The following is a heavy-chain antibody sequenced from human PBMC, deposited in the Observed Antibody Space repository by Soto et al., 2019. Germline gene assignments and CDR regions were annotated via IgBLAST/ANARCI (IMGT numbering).Heavy chain of an antibody. CDR2: IYYSGST. CDR3: ARGVAALFDY. J-gene: IGHJ4*02. Sequence: SETLSLTCTVSGGSVSSGSYYWSWIRQPPGKGLEWIGYIYYSGSTNYNPSLKSRVTISVDTSKNQFSLKLSSVTAADTAVYYCARGVAALFDYWGQGTLVTVSS. V-gene: IGHV4-61*01. D-gene: IGHD6-6*01. CDR1: GGSVSSGSYY.